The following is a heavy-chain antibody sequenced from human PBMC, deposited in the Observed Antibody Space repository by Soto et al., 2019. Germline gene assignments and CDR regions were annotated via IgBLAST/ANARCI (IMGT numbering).Heavy chain of an antibody. D-gene: IGHD3-22*01. CDR2: ISYDGSNK. J-gene: IGHJ5*02. CDR1: GFTFSSYG. Sequence: QVQLVESGGGVVQPGRSLRLSCAASGFTFSSYGMHWVRQAPGKGLEWVAVISYDGSNKYYADSVKGRFTISRDNSKNTLYLQMNSLRAEDTAVYYCAGPYYDSSGYYYPTAFDPWGQGTLVTVSS. CDR3: AGPYYDSSGYYYPTAFDP. V-gene: IGHV3-30*03.